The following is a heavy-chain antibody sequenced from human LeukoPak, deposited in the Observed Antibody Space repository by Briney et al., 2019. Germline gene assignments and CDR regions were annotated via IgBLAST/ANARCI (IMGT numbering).Heavy chain of an antibody. CDR1: GFTFSSYW. D-gene: IGHD1-1*01. CDR2: ISSDGSST. CDR3: ARALPPSVNTPWK. J-gene: IGHJ4*02. Sequence: PPGGSLRPSCAASGFTFSSYWMHWVRQAPGKGLVWVSRISSDGSSTSYADSVKGRFTIFRDNAKNTLYLQMNSLGAEDTAVYYCARALPPSVNTPWKWGQGTQVTVSS. V-gene: IGHV3-74*01.